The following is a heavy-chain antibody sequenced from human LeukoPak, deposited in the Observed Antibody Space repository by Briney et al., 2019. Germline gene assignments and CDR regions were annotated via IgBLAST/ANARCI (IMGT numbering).Heavy chain of an antibody. V-gene: IGHV4-4*02. J-gene: IGHJ4*02. CDR3: AREGGPYRPLDY. Sequence: SETLSLTCGVTGGSITNTNYWTWVRQPPGKGLEWIGEVNLQGSTNYNPSLMGRVAISVDTSENHISLQLTSVTAADTAVYYCAREGGPYRPLDYSGQGTLVTVSS. CDR1: GGSITNTNY. CDR2: VNLQGST.